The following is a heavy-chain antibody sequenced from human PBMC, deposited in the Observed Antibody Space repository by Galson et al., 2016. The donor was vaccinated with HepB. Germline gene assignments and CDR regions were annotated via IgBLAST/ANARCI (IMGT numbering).Heavy chain of an antibody. V-gene: IGHV4-61*09. Sequence: TLSLTCAVAGASISSGDHFWTWIRQPAGKGLEWIGHIYTGGSSEFNPSLRSRVTISIDTSENQFSLKMTAVTAAYTAVYYCARESRLLGGSGFELWGQGILVTVSS. CDR3: ARESRLLGGSGFEL. D-gene: IGHD3-3*01. CDR2: IYTGGSS. J-gene: IGHJ4*02. CDR1: GASISSGDHF.